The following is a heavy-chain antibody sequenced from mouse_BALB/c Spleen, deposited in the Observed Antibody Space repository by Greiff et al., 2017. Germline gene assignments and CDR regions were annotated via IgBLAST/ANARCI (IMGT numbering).Heavy chain of an antibody. J-gene: IGHJ2*01. Sequence: EVKLVESGPGLVKPSQSLSLTCTVTGYSITSDYAWNWIRQFPGNKLEWMGYISYSGSTSYNPSLKSRISITRDTSKNQFFLQLNSVTTEDTATYYCAREDGNSYFDYWGQGTTLTVSS. CDR3: AREDGNSYFDY. CDR1: GYSITSDYA. CDR2: ISYSGST. V-gene: IGHV3-2*02. D-gene: IGHD2-1*01.